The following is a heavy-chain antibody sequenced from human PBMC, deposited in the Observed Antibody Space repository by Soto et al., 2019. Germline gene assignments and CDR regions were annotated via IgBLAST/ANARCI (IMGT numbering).Heavy chain of an antibody. CDR1: GESFSGYY. V-gene: IGHV4-34*01. CDR2: INHRGNT. CDR3: ARAERSATSNFDF. J-gene: IGHJ4*02. D-gene: IGHD6-25*01. Sequence: SETLSLTCGVYGESFSGYYWSWIRQPPGKGLEWIGEINHRGNTNYNPSLKSRVTISGDTSKNQFSLRLGSVTAADTAVYFCARAERSATSNFDFWGQGPLVTVSS.